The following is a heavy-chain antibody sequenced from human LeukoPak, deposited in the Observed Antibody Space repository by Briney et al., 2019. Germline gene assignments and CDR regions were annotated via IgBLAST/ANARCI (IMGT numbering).Heavy chain of an antibody. CDR2: ICASGST. V-gene: IGHV4-61*02. Sequence: SETLSLTCPVSGDSIGSGTFCWNWVRQPAGTGLEWIGRICASGSTDYSPSLKSRVTISVDRSKNQFSLKLSSVTAADTAVYYCAREDSYGYYFDYWGQGTLVTVSS. CDR3: AREDSYGYYFDY. D-gene: IGHD5-18*01. J-gene: IGHJ4*02. CDR1: GDSIGSGTFC.